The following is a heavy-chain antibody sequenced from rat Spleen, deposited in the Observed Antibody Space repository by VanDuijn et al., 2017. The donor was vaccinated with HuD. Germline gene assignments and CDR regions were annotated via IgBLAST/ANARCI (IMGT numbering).Heavy chain of an antibody. CDR3: ARHEGSSYLYWYFDF. Sequence: EVQLVESDGGLVQPGRSLKLSCAASGFTFSDYAMAWVRQAPKKGLEWVATISPSGGGTHYRDSVKGRFTISRDNAKNTQYLQMDSLRSEDTATYYCARHEGSSYLYWYFDFWGPGTMVTVSS. D-gene: IGHD1-8*01. CDR1: GFTFSDYA. J-gene: IGHJ1*01. CDR2: ISPSGGGT. V-gene: IGHV5S13*01.